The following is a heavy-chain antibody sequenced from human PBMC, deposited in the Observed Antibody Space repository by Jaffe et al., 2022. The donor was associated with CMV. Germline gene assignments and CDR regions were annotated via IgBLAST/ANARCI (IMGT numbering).Heavy chain of an antibody. CDR3: ARDDSHPYDYVWGSYRYVEKPTRFDY. D-gene: IGHD3-16*02. Sequence: EVQLVESGGGLVQPGGSLRLSCAASGFTFSSYEMNWVRQAPGKGLEWVSYISSSGSTIYYADSVKGRFTISRDNAKNSLYLQMNSLRAEDTAVYYCARDDSHPYDYVWGSYRYVEKPTRFDYWGQGTLVTVSS. CDR2: ISSSGSTI. V-gene: IGHV3-48*03. CDR1: GFTFSSYE. J-gene: IGHJ4*02.